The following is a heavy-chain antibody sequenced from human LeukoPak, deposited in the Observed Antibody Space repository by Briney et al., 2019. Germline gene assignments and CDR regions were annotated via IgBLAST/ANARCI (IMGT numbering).Heavy chain of an antibody. CDR2: IYYSGIT. CDR3: ARGTNMMASLRFDP. CDR1: GGSISTYY. D-gene: IGHD2-8*01. Sequence: KPSETPSLACTISGGSISTYYWSWIRQPPGKGLEWIGYIYYSGITKYNPSVKSRVTISVDTSKNQFSLKVSSVTAADTAVYYCARGTNMMASLRFDPWGQGTLVTVSS. V-gene: IGHV4-59*01. J-gene: IGHJ5*02.